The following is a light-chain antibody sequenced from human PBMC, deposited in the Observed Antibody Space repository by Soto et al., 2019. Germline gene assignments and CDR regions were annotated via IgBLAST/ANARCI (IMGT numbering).Light chain of an antibody. J-gene: IGKJ4*01. CDR3: QEYNGNSGLT. Sequence: DIQMTQSPSTLSASVGDRVPITCRASQNIRSWLAWYQQKPGKAPELLIYSASGLESGVPSRFSGSGFGTEFTLTISSLQPDDFATYYCQEYNGNSGLTFGGGTKVEIK. CDR2: SAS. CDR1: QNIRSW. V-gene: IGKV1-5*03.